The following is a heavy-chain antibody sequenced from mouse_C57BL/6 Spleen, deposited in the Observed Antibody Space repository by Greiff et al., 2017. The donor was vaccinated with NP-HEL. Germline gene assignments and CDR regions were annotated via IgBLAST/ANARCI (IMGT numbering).Heavy chain of an antibody. D-gene: IGHD3-3*01. CDR1: GFTFSSYT. CDR2: ISGGGGNT. Sequence: EVKLQESGGGLVKPGGSLKLSCAASGFTFSSYTMSWVRQTPEKRLEWVATISGGGGNTYYPDSVKGRFTISRDNAKNTLYLQMSRLRSEDTALYYCARRDAYWGQGTLVTVSA. J-gene: IGHJ3*01. V-gene: IGHV5-9*01. CDR3: ARRDAY.